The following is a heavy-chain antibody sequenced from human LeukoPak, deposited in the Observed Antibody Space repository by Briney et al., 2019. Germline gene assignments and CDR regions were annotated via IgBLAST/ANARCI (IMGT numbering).Heavy chain of an antibody. CDR2: ILHDGSKK. CDR1: GFTFSSYW. V-gene: IGHV3-30*03. D-gene: IGHD2-15*01. Sequence: GGSLRLSCAASGFTFSSYWMSWVRQAPGKGLEWVALILHDGSKKYYADSVKGRFTISRDNSKNTLFLQMNNLRPEDTAVYYCARAYCSAGSCYPTPTDYWGQGTLVTVSS. CDR3: ARAYCSAGSCYPTPTDY. J-gene: IGHJ4*02.